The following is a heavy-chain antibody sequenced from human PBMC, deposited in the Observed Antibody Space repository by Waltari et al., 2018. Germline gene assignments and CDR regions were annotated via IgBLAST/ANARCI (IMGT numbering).Heavy chain of an antibody. Sequence: QVQLQESGPGLVKPSETLSLTCTVSGYSISSGYYWGWIRQPPGKGLEWIGSIYHSGSTYYNPSLKSRVTISVDTSKNQFSLKLSSVTAADTAVYYCARVSPTYYDILTGYSPPDYWGQGTLVTVSS. J-gene: IGHJ4*02. CDR2: IYHSGST. CDR3: ARVSPTYYDILTGYSPPDY. D-gene: IGHD3-9*01. V-gene: IGHV4-38-2*02. CDR1: GYSISSGYY.